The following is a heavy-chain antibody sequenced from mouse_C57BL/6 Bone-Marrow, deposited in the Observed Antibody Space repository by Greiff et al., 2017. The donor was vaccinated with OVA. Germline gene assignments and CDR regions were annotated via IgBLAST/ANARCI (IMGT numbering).Heavy chain of an antibody. J-gene: IGHJ2*01. CDR3: AREFPYCYYFYY. V-gene: IGHV3-6*01. Sequence: EVKLMESGPGLVKPSQSLSLSCSVTGYSITSGYYWNWIRQFPGNKVEWIGYISYDGNNNYNPSLKNRISITRDTSKNQFFLKFNSVTTEDTATYYCAREFPYCYYFYYWGQGTTLTVSS. D-gene: IGHD2-10*01. CDR1: GYSITSGYY. CDR2: ISYDGNN.